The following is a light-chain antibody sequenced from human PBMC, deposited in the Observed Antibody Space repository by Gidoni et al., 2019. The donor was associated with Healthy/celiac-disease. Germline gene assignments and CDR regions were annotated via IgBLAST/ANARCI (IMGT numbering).Light chain of an antibody. J-gene: IGKJ4*01. Sequence: ELVSTQSPAILSSSPGKRATPSCRASRSVSSYSAWYQQKPGQAPRLLIYDASNRTTVIPARCSGSGSGTDFTITSSILEDEDFAVYYCQQRSNPLTFGGGTKVEIK. CDR1: RSVSSY. CDR2: DAS. V-gene: IGKV3-11*01. CDR3: QQRSNPLT.